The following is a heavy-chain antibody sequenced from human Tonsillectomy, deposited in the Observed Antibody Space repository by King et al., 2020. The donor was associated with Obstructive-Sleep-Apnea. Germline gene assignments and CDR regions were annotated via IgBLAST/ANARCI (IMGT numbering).Heavy chain of an antibody. D-gene: IGHD3-9*01. CDR2: IYYSGST. Sequence: VQLQESGPGLVKPSQTLSLTCTVSGGSISSGDYYWSWIRQPPGKGLEWIGYIYYSGSTYYNPSLKSRKSRVTISVDTSKNQFSLKLSPVTSADTAVYYCARVNYDILTGYYRVLDYWGQGTLVTVSS. CDR3: ARVNYDILTGYYRVLDY. V-gene: IGHV4-30-4*01. CDR1: GGSISSGDYY. J-gene: IGHJ4*02.